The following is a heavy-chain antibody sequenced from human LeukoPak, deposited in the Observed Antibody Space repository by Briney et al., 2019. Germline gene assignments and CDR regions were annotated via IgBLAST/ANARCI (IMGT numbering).Heavy chain of an antibody. CDR3: ARPIGGAPPVNY. V-gene: IGHV1-2*02. CDR1: GYTFTGYN. J-gene: IGHJ4*02. D-gene: IGHD1-26*01. Sequence: ASVTVSCKASGYTFTGYNIHWVRQAPGQGLEWMGWISPNSGDTNSAQKFQGGVTMTSDTSISTAYMELSSLRSDDTAVYYCARPIGGAPPVNYGGRGPLVTVS. CDR2: ISPNSGDT.